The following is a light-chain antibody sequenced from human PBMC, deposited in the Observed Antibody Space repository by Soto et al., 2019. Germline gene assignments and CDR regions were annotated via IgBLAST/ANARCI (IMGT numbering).Light chain of an antibody. Sequence: DIQMTQSPSTLSASVGDRVTITCRASQSVSTWLAWYQQKPGKAPKLLIYDASILEGGVPSRFSGSSSGTEFTLTITSLQPDDFVTYSCQQYNSYPYTFGQGTKLEIK. CDR2: DAS. J-gene: IGKJ2*01. CDR3: QQYNSYPYT. V-gene: IGKV1-5*01. CDR1: QSVSTW.